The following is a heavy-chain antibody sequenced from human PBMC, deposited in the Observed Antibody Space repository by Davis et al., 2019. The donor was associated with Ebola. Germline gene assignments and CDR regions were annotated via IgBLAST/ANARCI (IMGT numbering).Heavy chain of an antibody. CDR2: ISGSGGTT. CDR3: ARERWIQLWLRYFDL. CDR1: VITFSSYA. Sequence: GESLKISCADSVITFSSYAMTWVRQAPGKGLEWVSAISGSGGTTYYAGSVKGRFTISRDNAKNSLYLQMNSLRAEDTALYYCARERWIQLWLRYFDLWGRGTLVTVSS. V-gene: IGHV3-23*01. D-gene: IGHD5-18*01. J-gene: IGHJ2*01.